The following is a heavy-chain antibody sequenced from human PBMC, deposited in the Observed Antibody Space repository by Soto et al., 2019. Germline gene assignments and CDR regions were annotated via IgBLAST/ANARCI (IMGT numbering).Heavy chain of an antibody. CDR1: GFTFSSYA. V-gene: IGHV3-23*01. D-gene: IGHD3-10*01. CDR3: AKAGLHYYGSGSYYGFDP. J-gene: IGHJ5*02. CDR2: ISGSGGST. Sequence: EVQLLESGGGLVQPGGSLRLSYAASGFTFSSYAMSWVRQAPGKGLEWVSAISGSGGSTYYADSVKGRFTISRDNSKNTLYLQMNSLRAEDTAVYYCAKAGLHYYGSGSYYGFDPWGQGTLVTVSS.